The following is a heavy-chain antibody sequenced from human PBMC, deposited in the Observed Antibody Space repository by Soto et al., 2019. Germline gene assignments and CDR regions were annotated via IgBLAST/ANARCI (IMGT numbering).Heavy chain of an antibody. Sequence: SETLSLTCTVSGGSISSSSYYWGWIRQPPGKGLEWIGSIYYSGSTYYNPSLKSRVTISVDTSKNQFSLKLSSVTAAGTAVHYCARHSPTVGYFDYWGQGTLVTVSS. J-gene: IGHJ4*02. CDR2: IYYSGST. CDR3: ARHSPTVGYFDY. D-gene: IGHD1-1*01. CDR1: GGSISSSSYY. V-gene: IGHV4-39*01.